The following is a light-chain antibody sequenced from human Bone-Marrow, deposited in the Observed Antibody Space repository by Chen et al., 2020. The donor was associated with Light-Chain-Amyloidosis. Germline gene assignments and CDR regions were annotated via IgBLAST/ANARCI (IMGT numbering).Light chain of an antibody. CDR3: QSYDNSLSGSRV. V-gene: IGLV1-40*01. J-gene: IGLJ2*01. CDR2: ANN. Sequence: QSVLTQPPSVSGAPGQRVTISCTGSSSNIGAGFDVHWYQRLPGTAPKLLIYANNNRPSGVPDRCSGSKSGTSASLAITGLQAEDEADYYCQSYDNSLSGSRVFGGGTNLTVL. CDR1: SSNIGAGFD.